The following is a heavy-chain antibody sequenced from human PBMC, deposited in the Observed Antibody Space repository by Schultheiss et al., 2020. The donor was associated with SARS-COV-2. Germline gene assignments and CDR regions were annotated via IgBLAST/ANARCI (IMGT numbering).Heavy chain of an antibody. J-gene: IGHJ4*02. Sequence: GGSLRLSCAASGFTVSSNYMSWVRQAPGKGLEWVAAISFDGSNKYYADSVKGRFTISRDNSKKTLYLQMNSLRAEDTAVYYCARDRFHFDSSGLPAYWGQGTLVTVSS. CDR1: GFTVSSNY. CDR3: ARDRFHFDSSGLPAY. CDR2: ISFDGSNK. D-gene: IGHD3-22*01. V-gene: IGHV3-30*01.